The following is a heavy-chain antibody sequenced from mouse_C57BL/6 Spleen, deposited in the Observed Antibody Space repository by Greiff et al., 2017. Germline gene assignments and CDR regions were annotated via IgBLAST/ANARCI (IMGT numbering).Heavy chain of an antibody. CDR3: ARGGTTVPHMGMDY. Sequence: DVKLVESGGGLVKPGGSLKLSCAASGFTFSSYAMSWVRQTPEKRLEWVATISDGGSYTYYPDNVQGRFTISRDNAKNNLYLQMSHLKSEDTAMYYGARGGTTVPHMGMDYWGQGTSVTVSS. V-gene: IGHV5-4*03. D-gene: IGHD1-1*01. J-gene: IGHJ4*01. CDR2: ISDGGSYT. CDR1: GFTFSSYA.